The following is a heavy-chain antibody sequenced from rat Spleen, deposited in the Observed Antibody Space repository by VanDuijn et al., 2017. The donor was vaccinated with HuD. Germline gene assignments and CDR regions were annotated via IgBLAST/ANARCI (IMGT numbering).Heavy chain of an antibody. D-gene: IGHD4-3*01. CDR2: ISYDGSGT. CDR3: GDGYSGDY. J-gene: IGHJ2*01. V-gene: IGHV5-29*01. CDR1: GFTFSYYG. Sequence: EVQLVESGGGLVQPGRSLKLSCAASGFTFSYYGMAWVRQAPTKGLEWVASISYDGSGTFYRDSVKGRFTISRDNAKSTLYLQMDSLRSEDTATYYCGDGYSGDYWGQGVMVTVSS.